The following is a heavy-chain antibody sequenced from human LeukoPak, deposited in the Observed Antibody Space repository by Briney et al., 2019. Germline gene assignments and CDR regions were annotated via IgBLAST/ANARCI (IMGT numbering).Heavy chain of an antibody. D-gene: IGHD2-2*01. CDR2: IRYDGSNK. CDR3: AKHPYCSSTSCYFDY. CDR1: GFTFSSYG. J-gene: IGHJ4*02. Sequence: GSLRLSCAASGFTFSSYGMHWVRQAPGKGLEWVAFIRYDGSNKYYADSVKGRFTISRDNSKNTLYLQMNSLRAEDTAVYYCAKHPYCSSTSCYFDYWGQGTLGTVSS. V-gene: IGHV3-30*02.